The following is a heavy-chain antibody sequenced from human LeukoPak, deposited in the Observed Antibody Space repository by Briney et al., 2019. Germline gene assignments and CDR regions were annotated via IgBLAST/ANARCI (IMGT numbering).Heavy chain of an antibody. J-gene: IGHJ6*02. CDR2: IIPIFGTA. V-gene: IGHV1-69*13. CDR1: GGTFISYA. Sequence: GASVKVSCKASGGTFISYAISWVRQAPGQGLEWMGGIIPIFGTANYAQKFQGRVTITADESTSTAYMELSSLRSEDTAVYYCARDSKWFINDYYYGMDVWGQGTTVTVSS. CDR3: ARDSKWFINDYYYGMDV. D-gene: IGHD3-22*01.